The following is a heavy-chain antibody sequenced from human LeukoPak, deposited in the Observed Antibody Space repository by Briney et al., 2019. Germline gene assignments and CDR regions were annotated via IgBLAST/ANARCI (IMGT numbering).Heavy chain of an antibody. CDR1: GFTFSSYA. J-gene: IGHJ4*02. D-gene: IGHD3-10*01. CDR2: ISGSGGST. CDR3: AKDRMVRGVIRRYYFDY. V-gene: IGHV3-23*01. Sequence: GGSLRLSCAASGFTFSSYAMSWVRQAPGKGLEWVSAISGSGGSTYYADSVKGRFTISRDNSKNTLYLQMNSLRAEDTAVYYCAKDRMVRGVIRRYYFDYWGQGTLVTVSS.